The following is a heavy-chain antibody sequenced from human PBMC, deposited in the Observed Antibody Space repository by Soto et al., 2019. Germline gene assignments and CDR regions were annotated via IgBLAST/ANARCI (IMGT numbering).Heavy chain of an antibody. Sequence: SETLSLTCTVSGGSISSYYWSWIRQPPGKGLEWIGYIYYSGSTNYNPSLKSRVTISVDTSKNQFSLKLSSVTAADTAVYYCARGNVLRYFDWLFSDYWGQGTLVTVSS. D-gene: IGHD3-9*01. CDR1: GGSISSYY. V-gene: IGHV4-59*01. J-gene: IGHJ4*02. CDR2: IYYSGST. CDR3: ARGNVLRYFDWLFSDY.